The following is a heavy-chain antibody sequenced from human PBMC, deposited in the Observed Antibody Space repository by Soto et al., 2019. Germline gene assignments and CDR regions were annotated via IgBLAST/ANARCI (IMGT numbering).Heavy chain of an antibody. CDR3: AGSIVVVTALDY. CDR2: INAGNGNT. D-gene: IGHD2-21*02. V-gene: IGHV1-3*01. Sequence: ASVKVSCKASGYTFTSYAMHWVRQAPGQRLEWMGWINAGNGNTKYSQKFQGRVTITRDTSASTAYMERSSLRSEDTAVYYCAGSIVVVTALDYWGQGTLVTVST. J-gene: IGHJ4*02. CDR1: GYTFTSYA.